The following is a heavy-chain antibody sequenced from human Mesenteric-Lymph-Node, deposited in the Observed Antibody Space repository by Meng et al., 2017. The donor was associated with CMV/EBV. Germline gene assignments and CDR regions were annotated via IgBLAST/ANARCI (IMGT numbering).Heavy chain of an antibody. CDR1: GFTFSNAW. J-gene: IGHJ4*02. CDR3: ARDGDEYSFDY. Sequence: GGSLRLSCAASGFTFSNAWMSWVRQAPGKGLEWVAVISYDGSNKYYADSVKGRFTISRDNSKNTLYLQMNSLRAEDTAVYYCARDGDEYSFDYWGQGTLVTVSS. V-gene: IGHV3-30-3*01. D-gene: IGHD6-6*01. CDR2: ISYDGSNK.